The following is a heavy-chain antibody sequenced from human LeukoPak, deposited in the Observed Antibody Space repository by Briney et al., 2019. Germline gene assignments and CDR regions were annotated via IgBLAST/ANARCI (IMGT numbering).Heavy chain of an antibody. Sequence: PGGSLRLSCAASGFTFSSYWMSWVRQAPGKGLEWVANIKQDGSEKYYVDSVEGRFTISRDNAKNSLYLQLTSLRAEDTALYYCARDRGRNSFDYWGQGTLVSVSS. CDR1: GFTFSSYW. V-gene: IGHV3-7*01. J-gene: IGHJ4*02. D-gene: IGHD1-14*01. CDR3: ARDRGRNSFDY. CDR2: IKQDGSEK.